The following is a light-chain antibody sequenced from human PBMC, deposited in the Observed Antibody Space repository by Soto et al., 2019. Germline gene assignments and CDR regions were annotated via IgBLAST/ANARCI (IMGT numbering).Light chain of an antibody. Sequence: QSALTQPASVSGSPGQSITISCTGTSSDVASHNLVSWYQQHPGRAPKLMLYEGSKRPSGVSNGFSDSKSGNTASLTISGLQAEDEAEYYCCSYAGSSTYLFAIGTKVTVL. V-gene: IGLV2-23*01. CDR1: SSDVASHNL. CDR3: CSYAGSSTYL. J-gene: IGLJ1*01. CDR2: EGS.